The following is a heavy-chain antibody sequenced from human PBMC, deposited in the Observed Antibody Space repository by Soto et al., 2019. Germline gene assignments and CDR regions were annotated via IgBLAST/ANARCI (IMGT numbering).Heavy chain of an antibody. D-gene: IGHD2-8*01. CDR3: ATTKNWFDP. J-gene: IGHJ5*02. Sequence: SETLSLTCTVSGGSISIYYWSWIRQPPGKGLEWIGYIYYSGSTNYNPSLKSRVTISVDTSKNQFSLKLSSVTAADTAVYYCATTKNWFDPWGQGTLVTVSS. CDR1: GGSISIYY. V-gene: IGHV4-59*08. CDR2: IYYSGST.